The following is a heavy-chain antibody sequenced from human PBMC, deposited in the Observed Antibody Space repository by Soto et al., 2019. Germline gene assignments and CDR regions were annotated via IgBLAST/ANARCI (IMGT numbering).Heavy chain of an antibody. Sequence: GGSLRLSCAASGFTVSSNYMSWVRQAPEKGLEWVSVIYSGGSTYYADSVKGRFTISRDNSKNTLYLQMNSLRAEDTAVYYCAGEYSSSYYYYYGMDVWGQGTTVTVSS. CDR3: AGEYSSSYYYYYGMDV. J-gene: IGHJ6*02. V-gene: IGHV3-53*01. D-gene: IGHD6-6*01. CDR1: GFTVSSNY. CDR2: IYSGGST.